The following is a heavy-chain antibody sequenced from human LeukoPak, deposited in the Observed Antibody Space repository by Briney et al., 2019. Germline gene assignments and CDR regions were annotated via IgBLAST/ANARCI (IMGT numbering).Heavy chain of an antibody. D-gene: IGHD3-22*01. V-gene: IGHV3-64D*09. CDR2: ISSNGGGT. Sequence: GGSLRLSCSASGFTFSSYAMHWVRQAPGKGLEDVSAISSNGGGTYYPDSVKGRFTISRDNSKNTLYLQMSSLRPEDTALYYCHGLFSWGQGTRVTVSS. CDR3: HGLFS. CDR1: GFTFSSYA. J-gene: IGHJ1*01.